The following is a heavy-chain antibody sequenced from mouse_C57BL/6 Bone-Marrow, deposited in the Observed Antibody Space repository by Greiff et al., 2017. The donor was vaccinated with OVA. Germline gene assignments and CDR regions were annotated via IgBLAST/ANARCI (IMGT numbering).Heavy chain of an antibody. CDR2: ISNGGGST. V-gene: IGHV5-12*01. J-gene: IGHJ4*01. CDR1: GFTFSDFY. Sequence: EVMLVESGGGLVQPGGSLKLSCAASGFTFSDFYLYWIRQTPEKRLEWVAYISNGGGSTYYPDTVKGRFTISRDNAKNTLYLQMSRLKSEDTAMYYCARRDAMDYWGQGNAVTVSS. CDR3: ARRDAMDY.